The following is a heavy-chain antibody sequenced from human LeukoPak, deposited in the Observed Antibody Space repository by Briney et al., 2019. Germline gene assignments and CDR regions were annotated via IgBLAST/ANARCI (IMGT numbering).Heavy chain of an antibody. CDR2: IIPIFGTA. CDR1: GGTFSSYA. D-gene: IGHD4-17*01. J-gene: IGHJ4*02. Sequence: SVKVSCKASGGTFSSYAISWVRQAPGQGPEWMGRIIPIFGTANYAQKFQGRVTITTDESTSTAYMELSSLRSEDTAVYYCARDLGYGDPDYWGQGTLVTVSS. V-gene: IGHV1-69*05. CDR3: ARDLGYGDPDY.